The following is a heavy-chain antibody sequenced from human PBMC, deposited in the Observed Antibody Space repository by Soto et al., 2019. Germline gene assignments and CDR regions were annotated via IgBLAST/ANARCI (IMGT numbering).Heavy chain of an antibody. CDR1: GGTFSSYT. CDR2: IIPILGIA. Sequence: QVQLVQSGAEVKKPGSSVKVSCKASGGTFSSYTISWVRQAPGQGLEWMGRIIPILGIANYAQKFQGRVTSTADKATSPAYMELSSLRSEDTAVYYCAREMATIFWDYWGQGTLVTVSS. V-gene: IGHV1-69*08. D-gene: IGHD5-12*01. CDR3: AREMATIFWDY. J-gene: IGHJ4*02.